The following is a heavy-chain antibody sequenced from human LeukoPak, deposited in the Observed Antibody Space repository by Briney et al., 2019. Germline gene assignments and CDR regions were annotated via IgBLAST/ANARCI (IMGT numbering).Heavy chain of an antibody. V-gene: IGHV3-21*01. CDR2: INSDSNYI. J-gene: IGHJ4*02. Sequence: GGSLRLSCVDSGFTFSTYSLNWVRQAPGKGLEWVSAINSDSNYIYYADSVKGRFTISRDNAKNSLYLQMNSLRAEDTAVYYCAAGNYFDYWGQGTLVTVSS. CDR1: GFTFSTYS. CDR3: AAGNYFDY.